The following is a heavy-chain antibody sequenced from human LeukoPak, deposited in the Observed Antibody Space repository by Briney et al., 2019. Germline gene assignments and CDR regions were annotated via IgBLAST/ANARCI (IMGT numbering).Heavy chain of an antibody. Sequence: SETLSLTCTVSGGSISSSSYYWGWIRQPPGKGLEWIGSIYYSGSTYYNPSLKSRVTISVDTSKNQFSLKLSSVTAADTAVYYCARDPPSMIEPFDYWGQGTLVTVSS. D-gene: IGHD3-22*01. CDR3: ARDPPSMIEPFDY. J-gene: IGHJ4*02. V-gene: IGHV4-39*07. CDR2: IYYSGST. CDR1: GGSISSSSYY.